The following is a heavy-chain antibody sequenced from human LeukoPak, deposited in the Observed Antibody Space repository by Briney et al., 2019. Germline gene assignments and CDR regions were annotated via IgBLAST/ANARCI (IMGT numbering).Heavy chain of an antibody. CDR2: INHSGST. D-gene: IGHD3-10*01. V-gene: IGHV4-34*01. CDR3: ARGASYYAPFDY. J-gene: IGHJ4*02. CDR1: GGSFSGYY. Sequence: SGTLSLTCAVYGGSFSGYYWSWIRQPPGKGLEWVGEINHSGSTNYNPSLKSRVTISVDTSKNQFSLKLSSVTAADTAVYYCARGASYYAPFDYWGQGTLVTVSS.